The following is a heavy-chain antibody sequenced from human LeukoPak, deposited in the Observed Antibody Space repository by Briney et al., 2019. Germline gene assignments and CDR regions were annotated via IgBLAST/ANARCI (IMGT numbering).Heavy chain of an antibody. J-gene: IGHJ6*02. D-gene: IGHD1-26*01. Sequence: GRSLRLSCATTGFTFKDYGMHWVRQPPGKGLEWVSSINWNGGGTDYADSVKGRFTISRDNAKNSLYLQLSSLRPEDTALYYCAKHMRATNTYSFFGLDVWGQGTTVTVSS. CDR2: INWNGGGT. V-gene: IGHV3-9*01. CDR3: AKHMRATNTYSFFGLDV. CDR1: GFTFKDYG.